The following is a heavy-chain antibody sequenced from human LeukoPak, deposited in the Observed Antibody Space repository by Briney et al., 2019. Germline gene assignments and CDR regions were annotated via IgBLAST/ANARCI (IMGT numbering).Heavy chain of an antibody. CDR3: AKRSDYRNFDC. Sequence: GGSLGLSCAASGFTFSSYAMSWVRQAPGKGLEWVSAITINGGGTYYADSVKGRFTISRDNSKNTLYLQMNSLRAEDTAVYYCAKRSDYRNFDCWGQGTLVTVSS. J-gene: IGHJ4*02. CDR2: ITINGGGT. V-gene: IGHV3-23*01. D-gene: IGHD4-11*01. CDR1: GFTFSSYA.